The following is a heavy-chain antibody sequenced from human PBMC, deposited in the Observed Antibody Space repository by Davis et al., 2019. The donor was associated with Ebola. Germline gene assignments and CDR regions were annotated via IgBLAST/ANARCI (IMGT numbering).Heavy chain of an antibody. CDR3: ARKGDSSGYFWYYFDY. D-gene: IGHD3-22*01. V-gene: IGHV3-53*01. Sequence: GESLKISCAASGFTFDDYAMHWVRQAPGKGLEWVSVIYSGGSTYYADSVKGRFTISRDNSKNTLYLQMNSLRAEDTAVYYCARKGDSSGYFWYYFDYWGQGTLVTVSS. J-gene: IGHJ4*02. CDR1: GFTFDDYA. CDR2: IYSGGST.